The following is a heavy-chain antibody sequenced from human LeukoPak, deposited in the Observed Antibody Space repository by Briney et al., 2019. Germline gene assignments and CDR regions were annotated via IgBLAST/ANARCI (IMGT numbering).Heavy chain of an antibody. V-gene: IGHV3-48*01. CDR1: GFTLSTYD. J-gene: IGHJ4*02. CDR3: ARDGVPGATVLDY. CDR2: ITSRRSST. Sequence: PGGSLRLSCTVSGFTLSTYDMNWVRQAPGKGLEWVSYITSRRSSTYYADSVKGRFTISRDNAKNSVYLQINSLRTEDTAVYYCARDGVPGATVLDYWGQGTLVTVYS. D-gene: IGHD2-2*01.